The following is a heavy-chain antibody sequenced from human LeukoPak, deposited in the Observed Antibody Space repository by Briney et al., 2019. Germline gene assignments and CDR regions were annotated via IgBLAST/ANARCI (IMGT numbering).Heavy chain of an antibody. Sequence: PGGSLRLSCAASGFTFSSYAMSWVRQAPGKGLEWVSAISGSGGSTYYADSVKGRFTISRDNSKNTLYLQMNSLRAEDTAVYYCAKFLRCSGGSCCSDYFDYWGQGTLVTVSS. J-gene: IGHJ4*02. V-gene: IGHV3-23*01. CDR3: AKFLRCSGGSCCSDYFDY. CDR1: GFTFSSYA. D-gene: IGHD2-15*01. CDR2: ISGSGGST.